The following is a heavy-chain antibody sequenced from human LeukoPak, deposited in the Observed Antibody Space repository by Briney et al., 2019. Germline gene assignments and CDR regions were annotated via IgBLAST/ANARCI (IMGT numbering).Heavy chain of an antibody. V-gene: IGHV5-51*01. CDR3: ARVGVPADKFDP. D-gene: IGHD2-2*01. J-gene: IGHJ5*02. Sequence: ESLEISCKGSGYSFTSYWIGWVRQMPGKSPEWMWIIYPGHSDTRYRPSFLGQVTISADKSISTAYLQWSSLKASDTAMYYCARVGVPADKFDPWGQGTLDTVSS. CDR1: GYSFTSYW. CDR2: IYPGHSDT.